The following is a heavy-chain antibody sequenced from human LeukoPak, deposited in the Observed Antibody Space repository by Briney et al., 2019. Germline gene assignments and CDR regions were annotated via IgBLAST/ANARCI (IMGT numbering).Heavy chain of an antibody. D-gene: IGHD5-12*01. V-gene: IGHV4-30-2*01. CDR2: IYHSGST. Sequence: SQTLSLTCAVSGGSISSGGYSWSWIRQPPGKGLEWIGYIYHSGSTYYSPSLKSRVTISVDRSKNQFSLKLSSVTAADTAVYYCARGPGVATMYFDYWGQGTLVTVSS. J-gene: IGHJ4*02. CDR1: GGSISSGGYS. CDR3: ARGPGVATMYFDY.